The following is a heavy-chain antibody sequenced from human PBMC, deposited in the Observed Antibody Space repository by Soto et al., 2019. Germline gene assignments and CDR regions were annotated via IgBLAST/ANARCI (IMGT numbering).Heavy chain of an antibody. CDR1: GVSISSYY. CDR2: IYYSGST. Sequence: SETLSLTCTVSGVSISSYYWIWLRQPPGKGLEWIGYIYYSGSTNYNPSLKSRVTISVDTSKNQFSLKLSSVTAADTAVYYCARVGYYYGSGSYSHYMDVWGKGTTVTVSS. D-gene: IGHD3-10*01. J-gene: IGHJ6*03. CDR3: ARVGYYYGSGSYSHYMDV. V-gene: IGHV4-59*01.